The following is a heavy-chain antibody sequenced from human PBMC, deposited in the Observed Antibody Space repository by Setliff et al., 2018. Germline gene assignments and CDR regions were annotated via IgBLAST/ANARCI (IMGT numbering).Heavy chain of an antibody. J-gene: IGHJ3*02. D-gene: IGHD2-15*01. V-gene: IGHV3-23*03. CDR3: AQSGAHSGCSGDLCSLAGGALDI. CDR1: GFTFSTYA. CDR2: IYSGDRNT. Sequence: GGSLRLSCAASGFTFSTYAMSWVRQAPGKGLEWVSTIYSGDRNTFYTDSVKGRFTIFRDGSKNTLFLHMTSLRAEDTAVYYCAQSGAHSGCSGDLCSLAGGALDIWGQGTLVTVSS.